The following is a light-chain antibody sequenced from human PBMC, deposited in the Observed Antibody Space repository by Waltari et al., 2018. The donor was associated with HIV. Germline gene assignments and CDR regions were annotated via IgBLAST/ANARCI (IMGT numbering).Light chain of an antibody. V-gene: IGKV1-39*01. J-gene: IGKJ4*02. Sequence: IQLPHSASALSAAVGASITISCRASENITKYLNWYQQIPGKSPKLLIYGAFSLQPGFPTRFSASGSETDFNLSIRNLQPEDVALYFCQQSSVTPLTFGGGTRVDMK. CDR3: QQSSVTPLT. CDR1: ENITKY. CDR2: GAF.